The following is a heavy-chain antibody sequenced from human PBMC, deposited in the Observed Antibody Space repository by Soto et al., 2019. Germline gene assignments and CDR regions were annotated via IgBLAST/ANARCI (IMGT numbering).Heavy chain of an antibody. V-gene: IGHV3-23*01. CDR3: GKSPDFYYYTMGV. J-gene: IGHJ6*02. CDR2: ITGSGTST. Sequence: GGSLRLSCAASGFTFSCYAMTWVRQSPGKGLEWVSSITGSGTSTYYADSVKGRFIISRDNSKNTVSLQMNSLRADDTAVYYCGKSPDFYYYTMGVWGQGTTVTVSS. CDR1: GFTFSCYA.